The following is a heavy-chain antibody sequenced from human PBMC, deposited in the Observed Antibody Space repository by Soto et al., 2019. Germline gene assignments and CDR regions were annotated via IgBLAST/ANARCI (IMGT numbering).Heavy chain of an antibody. CDR1: GFTFSSYS. J-gene: IGHJ4*02. CDR3: AVPYARAPDY. V-gene: IGHV3-48*01. Sequence: ESGGGLVQPGGSLRLSCAASGFTFSSYSMNWVRQAPGEGLKWVCFISVSGSTIYYADSVEGRFTISRDNAKNSLYLQMNSLRAEYTAVYYCAVPYARAPDYWGQGTLVTRSS. D-gene: IGHD2-8*01. CDR2: ISVSGSTI.